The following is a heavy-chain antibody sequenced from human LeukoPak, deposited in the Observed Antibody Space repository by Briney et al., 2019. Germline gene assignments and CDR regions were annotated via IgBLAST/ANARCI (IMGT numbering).Heavy chain of an antibody. CDR1: SGSINSSNW. CDR2: IYPSGST. V-gene: IGHV4-4*02. J-gene: IGHJ4*02. D-gene: IGHD6-13*01. CDR3: ARFHTSSWFFDS. Sequence: SETLSLTCAVSSGSINSSNWWSWVRQPPGKGLEWIGEIYPSGSTNYNPSLKSRVTMSVDESKNEFSLKLTSVTAADTAVYYCARFHTSSWFFDSWGQGILVTVPS.